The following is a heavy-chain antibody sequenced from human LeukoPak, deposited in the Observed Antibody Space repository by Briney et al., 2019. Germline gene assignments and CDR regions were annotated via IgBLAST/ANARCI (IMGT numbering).Heavy chain of an antibody. CDR1: SIRFADHW. J-gene: IGHJ4*02. V-gene: IGHV3-74*01. CDR3: VASRWSGALDF. D-gene: IGHD3-3*01. CDR2: SDRDGVVR. Sequence: GALRLSCVGSSIRFADHWMLWVRQVPGEPPAWVARSDRDGVVREYADSVKGRFTIPRDNARNTIHLEMNRLKVEDTAICYCVASRWSGALDFWGQGSLVTVSS.